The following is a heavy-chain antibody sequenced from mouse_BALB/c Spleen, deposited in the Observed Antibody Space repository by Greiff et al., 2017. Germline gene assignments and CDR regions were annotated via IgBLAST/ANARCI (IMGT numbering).Heavy chain of an antibody. J-gene: IGHJ3*01. CDR1: GFTFSSYA. Sequence: EVQLQESGGGLVKPGGSLKLSCAASGFTFSSYAMSWVRQSPEKRLEWVAEISSGGSYTYYPDTVTGRFTISRDNAKNTLYLEMSSLRSEDTAMYYCARKPFAYWGQGTLVTVSA. V-gene: IGHV5-9-4*01. CDR2: ISSGGSYT. CDR3: ARKPFAY.